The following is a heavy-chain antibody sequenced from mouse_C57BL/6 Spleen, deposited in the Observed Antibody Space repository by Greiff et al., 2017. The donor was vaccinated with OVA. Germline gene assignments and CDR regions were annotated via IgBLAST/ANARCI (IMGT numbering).Heavy chain of an antibody. Sequence: QVQLQQPGAELVKPGASVKVSCKASGYTFTSYWMHWVKQRPGQGLEWIGRIHPSDSDTNYNQKFKGKATLTVDKSSSTAYMQHSSLTSEDSAVYYCTYYYGSSYGYCDYWRQGTTHTVST. J-gene: IGHJ2*01. CDR2: IHPSDSDT. D-gene: IGHD1-1*01. CDR1: GYTFTSYW. CDR3: TYYYGSSYGYCDY. V-gene: IGHV1-74*01.